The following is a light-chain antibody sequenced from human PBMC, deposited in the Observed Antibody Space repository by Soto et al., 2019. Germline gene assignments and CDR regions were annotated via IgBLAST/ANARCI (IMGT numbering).Light chain of an antibody. CDR1: TSNIAGNT. CDR3: ATWDDSLNAAV. Sequence: QSVLTQPPSLSGTPVQRVTISCSGSTSNIAGNTVHWYQHLPETAPKLLIYIDDQRPSGVPDRFSGSKSGTSASLAISGLQSEDEADYYCATWDDSLNAAVFGGGTQLTVL. J-gene: IGLJ7*01. V-gene: IGLV1-44*01. CDR2: IDD.